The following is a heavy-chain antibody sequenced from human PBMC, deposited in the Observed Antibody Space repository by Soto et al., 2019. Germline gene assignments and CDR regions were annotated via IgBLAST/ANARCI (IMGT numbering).Heavy chain of an antibody. CDR1: GFTFSSYG. CDR2: ISYDGSNK. CDR3: AKELWFGESTFDY. J-gene: IGHJ4*02. Sequence: QVQLVESGGGVVQPGRSLRLSCAASGFTFSSYGMHWVRQAPGKGLEWVAVISYDGSNKYYADSVKGRFTISRYNSKNTLYLQMNSLRAEDTAVYYCAKELWFGESTFDYWGQGTLVTVSS. V-gene: IGHV3-30*18. D-gene: IGHD3-10*01.